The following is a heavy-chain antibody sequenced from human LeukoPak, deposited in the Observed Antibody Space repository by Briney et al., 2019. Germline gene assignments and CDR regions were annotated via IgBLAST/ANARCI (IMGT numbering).Heavy chain of an antibody. CDR3: ARTISSWGDFDD. Sequence: GESLKISCWGSGYSFPNYWIAWVRQMPGKGLDWMGIIYPGDSDTRYSPSFQGQVTISADKSISAAYLQWSSLKASDTAVYYCARTISSWGDFDDWGQGTLVTVSS. CDR1: GYSFPNYW. CDR2: IYPGDSDT. V-gene: IGHV5-51*01. D-gene: IGHD6-13*01. J-gene: IGHJ4*02.